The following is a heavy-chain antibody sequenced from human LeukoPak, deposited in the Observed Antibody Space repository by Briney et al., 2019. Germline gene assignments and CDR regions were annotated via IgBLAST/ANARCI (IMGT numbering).Heavy chain of an antibody. Sequence: PGGSLRLYCAASGFTFSSYAMSWVRQAPGEGLEWVSAISGSGGSTYYADSVKGRFTISRDNSKNTLYLQMNSLRAEDTAVYYCARTRYSSSFDDYWGQGTLVTVSS. D-gene: IGHD6-13*01. CDR1: GFTFSSYA. CDR2: ISGSGGST. J-gene: IGHJ4*02. CDR3: ARTRYSSSFDDY. V-gene: IGHV3-23*01.